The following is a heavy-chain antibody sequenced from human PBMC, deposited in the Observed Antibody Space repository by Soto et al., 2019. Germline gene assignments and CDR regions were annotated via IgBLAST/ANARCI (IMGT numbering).Heavy chain of an antibody. CDR2: ISNSGGST. D-gene: IGHD3-10*01. J-gene: IGHJ4*02. Sequence: GGSLRLSCSASGFNFNSYAMHWFRQAPGKGLEYVSGISNSGGSTYHADSVQGRFIISRDNSKDTLYLQMNSVSPEDTAVYYCFKDRTSRTRGFAFWGQGTLVTVS. CDR3: FKDRTSRTRGFAF. CDR1: GFNFNSYA. V-gene: IGHV3-64D*08.